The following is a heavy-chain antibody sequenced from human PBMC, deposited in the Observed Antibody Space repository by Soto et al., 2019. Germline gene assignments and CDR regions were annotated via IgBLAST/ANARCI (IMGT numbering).Heavy chain of an antibody. CDR2: INAGNGDL. D-gene: IGHD2-15*01. Sequence: QVHLVQSGAEVKKPGASVKVSCKASGYSFTDYAMNWVRQAPGQRPEWMGWINAGNGDLKYSQNFQGRVTITRDASATTAYMELRSLTSEDTAVYFCARGRWSVSKANYYFDYWCQGTLVTVSS. CDR1: GYSFTDYA. V-gene: IGHV1-3*01. CDR3: ARGRWSVSKANYYFDY. J-gene: IGHJ4*02.